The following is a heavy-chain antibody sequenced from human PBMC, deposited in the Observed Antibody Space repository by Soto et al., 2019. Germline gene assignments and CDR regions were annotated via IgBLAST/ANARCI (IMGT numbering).Heavy chain of an antibody. D-gene: IGHD1-20*01. V-gene: IGHV3-21*01. CDR3: ARDRYNWNYYYYGMGV. J-gene: IGHJ6*01. CDR1: GFTFSSYS. CDR2: ISSSSSYI. Sequence: NPGGSLRLSCAASGFTFSSYSMNWVRQAPGKGLEWVSSISSSSSYIYYADSVKGRFTISRDNAKNSLYLQMNSLRAEDTAVYYCARDRYNWNYYYYGMGVWGQGTTVTVSA.